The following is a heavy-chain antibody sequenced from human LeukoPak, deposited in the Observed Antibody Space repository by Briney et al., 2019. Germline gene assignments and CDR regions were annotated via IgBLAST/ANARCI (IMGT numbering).Heavy chain of an antibody. CDR1: GFTFNNHA. V-gene: IGHV3-30*02. D-gene: IGHD1-7*01. J-gene: IGHJ4*02. CDR3: AKESNWNYRNFDY. Sequence: PGGSLRLSCAASGFTFNNHAMNWVRQAPGKGLEWVAFIRYDGSNKYYADSVKGRFTISRDNSKNTLYLQMNSLRVEDTAVYYCAKESNWNYRNFDYWGQGTLVTVSS. CDR2: IRYDGSNK.